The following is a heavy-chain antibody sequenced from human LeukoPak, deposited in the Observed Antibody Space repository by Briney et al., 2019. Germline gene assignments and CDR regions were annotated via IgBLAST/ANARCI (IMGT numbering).Heavy chain of an antibody. CDR3: ARAEGSSSGYNY. CDR1: GVSFSGYY. V-gene: IGHV4-34*01. D-gene: IGHD6-6*01. Sequence: PSETLSLTCAVYGVSFSGYYWSWIRQPPGKGLEWIGEINHSGSTNYNPSLKSRVTISVDTSKNQFSLKLSSVTAADTAVYYCARAEGSSSGYNYWGQGTLVTVSS. CDR2: INHSGST. J-gene: IGHJ4*02.